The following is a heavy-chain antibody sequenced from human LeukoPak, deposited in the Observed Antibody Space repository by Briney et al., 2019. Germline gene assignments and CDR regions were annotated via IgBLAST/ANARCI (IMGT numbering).Heavy chain of an antibody. D-gene: IGHD3-16*01. CDR3: ARDQGAWFDP. J-gene: IGHJ5*02. CDR1: GGSISSGGYY. V-gene: IGHV4-30-2*01. CDR2: IYHSGST. Sequence: PSETLSLTCTVSGGSISSGGYYWSWIRQPQGKGLGWIGYIYHSGSTYYNPSLKSRVTISVDRSKNQFSLKLSSVTAADTAVYYCARDQGAWFDPWGQGTLVTVSS.